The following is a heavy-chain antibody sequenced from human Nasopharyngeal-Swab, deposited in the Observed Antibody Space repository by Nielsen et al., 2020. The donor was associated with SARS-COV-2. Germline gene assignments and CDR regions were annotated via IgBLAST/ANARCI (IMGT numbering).Heavy chain of an antibody. J-gene: IGHJ4*02. CDR1: GFNFDDYA. Sequence: GGSLRLSCAASGFNFDDYAMHWVRQAPGKGLEWVSLITADGGSTYYADSVKGRFTISRDNSKNSVSLQMNNLRTEDTAFYYCANSIGGFLSPFDSWGQGTLVTVSS. V-gene: IGHV3-43*02. CDR2: ITADGGST. D-gene: IGHD3-16*01. CDR3: ANSIGGFLSPFDS.